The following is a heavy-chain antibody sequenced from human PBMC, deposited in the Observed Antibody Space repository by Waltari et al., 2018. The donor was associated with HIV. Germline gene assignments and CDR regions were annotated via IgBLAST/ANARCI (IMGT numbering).Heavy chain of an antibody. CDR2: ITTYNGHT. Sequence: QVQLVQSGAEVKKPGASVKVSCKASGYTFTRYGFSWVRQAPGQGLEWMGWITTYNGHTKYAQKFQGRVTMTTDTSTSTAYMELRSLRSDDTALYYCARPDYDSSGGNWFDPWGQGTLVTVSS. CDR1: GYTFTRYG. CDR3: ARPDYDSSGGNWFDP. V-gene: IGHV1-18*01. D-gene: IGHD3-22*01. J-gene: IGHJ5*02.